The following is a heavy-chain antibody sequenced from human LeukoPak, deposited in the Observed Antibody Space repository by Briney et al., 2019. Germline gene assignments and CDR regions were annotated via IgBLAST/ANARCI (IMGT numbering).Heavy chain of an antibody. Sequence: QPGGSLRLSCAASGFSFSTQRMYWVRQAPGKGLVWVSYINIDERITGYADSVKGRFTISRDNAKNTLYLQMNSLRAEDTAIYYCFREGGDWGQGTLVTVSS. V-gene: IGHV3-74*01. CDR2: INIDERIT. J-gene: IGHJ4*02. D-gene: IGHD3-10*01. CDR1: GFSFSTQR. CDR3: FREGGD.